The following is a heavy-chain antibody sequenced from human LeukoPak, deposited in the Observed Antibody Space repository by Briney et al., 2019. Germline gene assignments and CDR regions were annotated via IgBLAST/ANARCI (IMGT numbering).Heavy chain of an antibody. Sequence: GGSLRLSCAASGVTFSSYAMHWVRQAPGKGLEWVAVISYDGSNKYYADSVKGRFTISRDNSKNTLYLQMNSLRAEDTAVYYCAKELAAAGTDYWGQGTLVTVSS. D-gene: IGHD6-13*01. V-gene: IGHV3-30*04. CDR1: GVTFSSYA. CDR3: AKELAAAGTDY. J-gene: IGHJ4*02. CDR2: ISYDGSNK.